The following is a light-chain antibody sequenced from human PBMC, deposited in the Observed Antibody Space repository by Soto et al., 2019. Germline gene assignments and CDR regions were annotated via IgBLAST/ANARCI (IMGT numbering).Light chain of an antibody. Sequence: QSALTQPASVSGSPGQSITISCTGTSSDVGFYNYVSWYRQHPGKAPNLMIYEVSYRPSGVSNRFSASKSGNTASLTISGLQAEDEAVYYCSSYSSSSTPYVFGTGTKLTVL. CDR2: EVS. V-gene: IGLV2-14*01. CDR3: SSYSSSSTPYV. J-gene: IGLJ1*01. CDR1: SSDVGFYNY.